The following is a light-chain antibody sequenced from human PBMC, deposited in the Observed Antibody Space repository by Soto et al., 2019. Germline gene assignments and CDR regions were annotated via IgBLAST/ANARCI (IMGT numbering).Light chain of an antibody. J-gene: IGKJ1*01. Sequence: DIQMTQSPSSLYASVGDRVTITCQASQSISSDLNWYQQKPGKAPKLLIYAASSLQSGVPSRFSGSGSGTDFTLTISSLQPEDFSTYYCQQSYSTPGTFGQGTKVEIK. CDR1: QSISSD. V-gene: IGKV1-39*01. CDR2: AAS. CDR3: QQSYSTPGT.